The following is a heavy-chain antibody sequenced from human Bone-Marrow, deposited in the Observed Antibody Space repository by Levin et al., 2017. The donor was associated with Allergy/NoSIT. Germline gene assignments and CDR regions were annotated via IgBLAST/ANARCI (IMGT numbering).Heavy chain of an antibody. J-gene: IGHJ4*02. Sequence: KSGGSLRLSCAASGLTFINYSLDWVRQTPGKGLEWVSSISRSGTYIYYSDSVKGRFTISRDNANNSLYLQMNGLRAEDTGVYFCVTERLGEGKEFDFWGRGTRVIVSS. CDR2: ISRSGTYI. V-gene: IGHV3-21*01. CDR3: VTERLGEGKEFDF. CDR1: GLTFINYS. D-gene: IGHD3-16*01.